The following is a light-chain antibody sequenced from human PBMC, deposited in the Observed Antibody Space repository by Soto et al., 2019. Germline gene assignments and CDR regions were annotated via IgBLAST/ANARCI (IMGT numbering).Light chain of an antibody. CDR2: SGS. CDR3: QQYNSWPQWT. V-gene: IGKV3-15*01. J-gene: IGKJ1*01. CDR1: QILRDN. Sequence: EILMTQSPATLSVSQGERVTLTCRASQILRDNIAWYQQKPGQAPRLLSYSGSTRATGVPARFSGSGSGIEFTLTISSLQSDDFAFDNCQQYNSWPQWTFGQGTKVDIK.